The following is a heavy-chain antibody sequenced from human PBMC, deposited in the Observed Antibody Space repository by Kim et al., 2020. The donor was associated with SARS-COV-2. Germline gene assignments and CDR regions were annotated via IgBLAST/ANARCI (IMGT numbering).Heavy chain of an antibody. CDR2: T. V-gene: IGHV3-23*01. Sequence: TYYADSVKGRFTISRDNSKNTLYLQMNSLRAEDTAVYYCANSRPFSSFDIWGQGTMVTVSS. CDR3: ANSRPFSSFDI. J-gene: IGHJ3*02. D-gene: IGHD6-13*01.